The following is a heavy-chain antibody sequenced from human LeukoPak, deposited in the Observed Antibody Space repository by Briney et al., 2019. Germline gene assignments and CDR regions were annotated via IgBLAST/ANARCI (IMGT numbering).Heavy chain of an antibody. CDR1: GFTFDDYA. D-gene: IGHD4-17*01. J-gene: IGHJ4*02. CDR2: INWNAGNR. CDR3: ARGDNPYYGDYKAVLDY. Sequence: RPGGSLRLSCAASGFTFDDYAMSWVRQAPGKGLEWVSSINWNAGNRAYADSVKGRFTVSRDNAKKSLYLQMNSLRAEDMALYYCARGDNPYYGDYKAVLDYWGQGTLVTVSS. V-gene: IGHV3-20*04.